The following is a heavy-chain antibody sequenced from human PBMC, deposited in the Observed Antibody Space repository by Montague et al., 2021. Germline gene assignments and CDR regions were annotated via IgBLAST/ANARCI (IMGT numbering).Heavy chain of an antibody. V-gene: IGHV2-5*02. CDR3: APTHHVIPFYFYMDV. Sequence: PALVKPTQTLTLTCTFSGFSLTTSGVGVGWIRQPPGTALEWLGVIYWDADKRYSPSLQNRLIITHDASRNQVILTLTDLDPMDTGTYFCAPTHHVIPFYFYMDVWGQGTTVTVSS. J-gene: IGHJ6*03. CDR1: GFSLTTSGVG. CDR2: IYWDADK. D-gene: IGHD2-21*01.